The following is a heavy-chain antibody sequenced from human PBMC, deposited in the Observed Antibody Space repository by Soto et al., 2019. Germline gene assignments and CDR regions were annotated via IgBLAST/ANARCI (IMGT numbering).Heavy chain of an antibody. J-gene: IGHJ6*02. Sequence: SETLSLTCTVSGGSVSSGTYFWSWIRQSPGKRLEWIAYIYYSGSTNYNPSLKSRATISVDTSKSQVSLILTSVTAADAAVYYCARSPNYYYYGFDVWGQGTTVTVSS. CDR2: IYYSGST. V-gene: IGHV4-61*01. D-gene: IGHD3-10*01. CDR1: GGSVSSGTYF. CDR3: ARSPNYYYYGFDV.